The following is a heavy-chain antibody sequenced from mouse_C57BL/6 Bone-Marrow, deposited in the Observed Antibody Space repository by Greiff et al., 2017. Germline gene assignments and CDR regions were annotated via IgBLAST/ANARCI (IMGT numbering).Heavy chain of an antibody. J-gene: IGHJ3*01. D-gene: IGHD2-4*01. CDR3: ARRGLYYDYLFAY. CDR2: IDPSDSYT. CDR1: GYTFTSYW. V-gene: IGHV1-69*01. Sequence: VQLQQPGAELVMPGASVKLSCKASGYTFTSYWMHWVKQRPGQGLEWIGEIDPSDSYTNYNQKFKGKSTLTVDKSSSTAYMQLSSLTSEDSAVYYSARRGLYYDYLFAYWGQGTLVTVSA.